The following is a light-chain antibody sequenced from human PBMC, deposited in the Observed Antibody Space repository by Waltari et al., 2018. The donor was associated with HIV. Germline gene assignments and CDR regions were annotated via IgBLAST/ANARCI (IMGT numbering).Light chain of an antibody. CDR2: AAS. CDR3: QQYKSYPIT. J-gene: IGKJ5*01. V-gene: IGKV1-39*01. CDR1: QSISSY. Sequence: DIQMTQSPSSLSASVGDRVTITCRASQSISSYLNWYQQKPGKAPKLLIYAASSLQSGVPSKFSGSGSGTDFTLTINSLQPEDFATYYCQQYKSYPITFGQGTRLEIK.